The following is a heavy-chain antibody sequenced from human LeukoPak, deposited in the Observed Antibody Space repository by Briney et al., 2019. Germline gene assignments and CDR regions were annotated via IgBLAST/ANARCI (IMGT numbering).Heavy chain of an antibody. CDR3: ARAEDYGDSPRADY. V-gene: IGHV4-39*07. J-gene: IGHJ4*02. D-gene: IGHD4-17*01. CDR2: IYYSGST. Sequence: GSLRLSCAASGFTFSSYAMSWVRQAPGKGLEWIGSIYYSGSTYYNPSLKSRVTISVDTSKNQFSLKLSSVTAADTAVYYCARAEDYGDSPRADYWGQGTLVTVSS. CDR1: GFTFSSYA.